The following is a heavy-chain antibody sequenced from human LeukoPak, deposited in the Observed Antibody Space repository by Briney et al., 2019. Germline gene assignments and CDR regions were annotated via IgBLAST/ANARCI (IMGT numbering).Heavy chain of an antibody. CDR3: AREFEEYSLPRYMDV. CDR2: ISGSGGST. D-gene: IGHD6-6*01. J-gene: IGHJ6*03. CDR1: GFTFSSYA. Sequence: GGSLRLSCAASGFTFSSYAMSWVRQAPGKGLEWVSAISGSGGSTYYADSVKGRFTISRDNSKNTLYLQMNSLRAEDTAVYYCAREFEEYSLPRYMDVWGKGTTVTVSS. V-gene: IGHV3-23*01.